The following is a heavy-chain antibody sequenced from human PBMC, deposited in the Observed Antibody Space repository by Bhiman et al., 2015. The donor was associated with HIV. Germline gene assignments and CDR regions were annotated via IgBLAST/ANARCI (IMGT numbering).Heavy chain of an antibody. J-gene: IGHJ3*02. V-gene: IGHV3-9*01. CDR2: ISWNSGSI. CDR1: GFTFDDYA. CDR3: VKDRAYSGSSMGAFDI. D-gene: IGHD6-6*01. Sequence: EVQLVESGGGLVQPGRSLRLSCAASGFTFDDYAMHWVRQAPGKGLEWVSGISWNSGSIDYADSVKGRFTISRDNAKNSLYLQMNSLRAEDTALYYCVKDRAYSGSSMGAFDIWGQGTMVTVSS.